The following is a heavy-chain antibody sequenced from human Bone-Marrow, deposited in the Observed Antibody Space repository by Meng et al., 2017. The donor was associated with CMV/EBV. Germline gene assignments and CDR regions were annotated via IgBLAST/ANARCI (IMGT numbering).Heavy chain of an antibody. J-gene: IGHJ6*02. D-gene: IGHD6-6*01. CDR3: TTVTPSSIAARWSYYYYGMDV. V-gene: IGHV3-15*01. CDR1: GFTFSNAW. Sequence: GESLKISCAASGFTFSNAWMSWVRQAPGKGLEWVGRIKSKTDGGTTDYAAPVKGRFTISRDDSKNTLYLQMNSLKTEDTAVYYCTTVTPSSIAARWSYYYYGMDVWGQGTTFTVSS. CDR2: IKSKTDGGTT.